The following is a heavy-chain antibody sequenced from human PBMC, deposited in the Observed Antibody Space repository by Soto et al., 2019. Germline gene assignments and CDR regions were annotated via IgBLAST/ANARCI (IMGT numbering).Heavy chain of an antibody. J-gene: IGHJ4*02. V-gene: IGHV1-69*01. CDR2: IIPIFGTA. Sequence: QVQLVQSGAEVKKPGSSVKVSCKASGGTFSSYAISWVRQAPGQGLEWMGGIIPIFGTANYAQKLQGRVTITADESTSTAYMELSSPRSEDTAVYYCARDPNYGSGSYPDYWGQGTLVTVSS. CDR1: GGTFSSYA. CDR3: ARDPNYGSGSYPDY. D-gene: IGHD3-10*01.